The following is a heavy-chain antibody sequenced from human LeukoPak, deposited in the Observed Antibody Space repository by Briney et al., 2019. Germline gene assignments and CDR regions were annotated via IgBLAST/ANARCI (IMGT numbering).Heavy chain of an antibody. CDR1: GFTFSSYS. CDR2: ISSSSSTI. Sequence: GGSLRLSCAASGFTFSSYSMNWVRQAPGKGLEWVSYISSSSSTIYYADSVKGRFTISRDNAKNSLYLQMNSLRAEDTAVYYCARDAPQPYDILTGYYSYWYFDLWGRGTLVTVSS. D-gene: IGHD3-9*01. V-gene: IGHV3-48*01. CDR3: ARDAPQPYDILTGYYSYWYFDL. J-gene: IGHJ2*01.